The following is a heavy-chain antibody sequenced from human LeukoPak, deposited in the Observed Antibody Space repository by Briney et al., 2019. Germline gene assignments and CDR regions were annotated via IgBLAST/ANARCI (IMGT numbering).Heavy chain of an antibody. CDR2: INPNSGGT. CDR1: GYTFTGYY. Sequence: ASVKVSCKASGYTFTGYYMHWVRQAPGQGLEWMGWINPNSGGTNYAQKFQGRVTMTRDTSISTAYMELSRLRSDDTAVYYCARGASRGYSGYDSTLDGVYWGQGTLVTVSA. CDR3: ARGASRGYSGYDSTLDGVY. D-gene: IGHD5-12*01. J-gene: IGHJ4*02. V-gene: IGHV1-2*02.